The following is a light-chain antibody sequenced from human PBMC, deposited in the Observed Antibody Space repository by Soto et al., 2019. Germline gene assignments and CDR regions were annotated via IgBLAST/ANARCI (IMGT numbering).Light chain of an antibody. CDR2: ATS. Sequence: EIVLTQYPGTLSLSPGERATLSCRASQSVDSTYLAWYQQKPDQSPRLLIYATSTRAAGIPDRFSGSGSGTDFTLTISRLEPDDVAVYYCQQYDTSPPMYTFCQGTMVDIK. J-gene: IGKJ2*01. CDR1: QSVDSTY. CDR3: QQYDTSPPMYT. V-gene: IGKV3-20*01.